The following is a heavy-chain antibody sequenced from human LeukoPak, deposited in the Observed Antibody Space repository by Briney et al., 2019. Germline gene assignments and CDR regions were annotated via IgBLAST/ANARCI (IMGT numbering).Heavy chain of an antibody. D-gene: IGHD6-6*01. J-gene: IGHJ4*02. CDR1: GGTFSSYA. V-gene: IGHV1-69*13. Sequence: GASVNVSCKASGGTFSSYAISWVRQAPGQGLEWMGGIIPIFGTANYAQKFQGRVTITAGESTSTAYMELSSLRSEDTAVYYCARGRDSSSSYFYWGQGTLVTVSS. CDR3: ARGRDSSSSYFY. CDR2: IIPIFGTA.